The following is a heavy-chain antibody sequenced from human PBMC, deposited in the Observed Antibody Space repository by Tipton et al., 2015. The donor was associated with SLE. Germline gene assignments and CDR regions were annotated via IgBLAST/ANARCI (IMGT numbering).Heavy chain of an antibody. J-gene: IGHJ6*02. D-gene: IGHD3-10*01. CDR3: ARDRYGSGSYSPYYYYYGMDV. CDR2: ISYDGSDK. V-gene: IGHV3-30*03. Sequence: SLRLSCAASGFTFSSYWMSWVRQAPGKGLEWVAVISYDGSDKHYADSVKGRFTISRDNSKNTLYLQMNSLRAEDTAVYYCARDRYGSGSYSPYYYYYGMDVWGQGTTVTVSS. CDR1: GFTFSSYW.